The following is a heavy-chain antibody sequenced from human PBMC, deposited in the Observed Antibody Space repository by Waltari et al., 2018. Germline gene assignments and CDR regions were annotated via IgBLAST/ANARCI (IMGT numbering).Heavy chain of an antibody. CDR3: AREPSPDSSGYFYYYMDV. CDR2: INSDGSGT. CDR1: GFTFSRYW. Sequence: EVQLVESGGGLVQPGGSLRLPCAASGFTFSRYWMHWVRQAPGKGLVWVSRINSDGSGTIYADSVKGRFTISRDNAKNTLYLQLNSLRVEDTAVYYCAREPSPDSSGYFYYYMDVWGKGTTVTVSS. J-gene: IGHJ6*03. D-gene: IGHD3-22*01. V-gene: IGHV3-74*01.